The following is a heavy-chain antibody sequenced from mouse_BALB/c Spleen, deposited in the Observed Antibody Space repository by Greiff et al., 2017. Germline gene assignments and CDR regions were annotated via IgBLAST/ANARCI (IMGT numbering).Heavy chain of an antibody. CDR3: ARGGIGWYFDV. Sequence: DVQLQESGAELVRPGALVKLSCKASGFNIKDYYMHWVKQRPEQGLEWIGWIDPENGNTIYDPKFQGKASITADTSSNTAYLQLSSLTSEDTAVYYCARGGIGWYFDVWGAGTTVTVSS. CDR2: IDPENGNT. V-gene: IGHV14-1*02. CDR1: GFNIKDYY. J-gene: IGHJ1*01. D-gene: IGHD2-14*01.